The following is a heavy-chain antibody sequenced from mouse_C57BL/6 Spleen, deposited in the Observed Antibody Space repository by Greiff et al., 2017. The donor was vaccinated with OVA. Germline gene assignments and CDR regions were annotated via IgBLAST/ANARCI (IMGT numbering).Heavy chain of an antibody. CDR3: ARQGTDWYFDV. CDR1: GFTFSSYT. CDR2: ISGGGGNT. J-gene: IGHJ1*03. D-gene: IGHD3-3*01. V-gene: IGHV5-9*01. Sequence: EVQLVESGGGLVKPGGSLKLSCAASGFTFSSYTMSWVRQTPEKRLEWVATISGGGGNTYYPDSVKGRFTISRDNAKNTLYLQMSSLRSEDTALYYCARQGTDWYFDVWGTGTTVTVSS.